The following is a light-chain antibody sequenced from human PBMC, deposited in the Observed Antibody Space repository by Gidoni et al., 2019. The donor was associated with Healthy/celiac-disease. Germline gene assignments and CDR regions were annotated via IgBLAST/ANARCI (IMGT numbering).Light chain of an antibody. CDR1: QSVSSSY. V-gene: IGKV3-20*01. Sequence: EIVLTQSPGTLSLSPGERATLSCRASQSVSSSYLAWYQQKPGQAPRLLIYGASSRATGIPDRFRGSGSGTDFTLTISRLEPEDFAVYYCQQYGSSTETFGHGTKVEIK. J-gene: IGKJ1*01. CDR3: QQYGSSTET. CDR2: GAS.